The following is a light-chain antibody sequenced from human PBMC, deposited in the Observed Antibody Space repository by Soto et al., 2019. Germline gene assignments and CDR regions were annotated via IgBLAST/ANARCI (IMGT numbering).Light chain of an antibody. Sequence: DIPMTQSPSSLSASVGDRVTITCRASRSIRSYLNWYQMKPQKAPKLLIFTASNLQSGIPSRFSDSGSGTDFTLTISSLQPEYFGTYFCQQVYSTPYTFGQGTKLEIK. CDR1: RSIRSY. CDR3: QQVYSTPYT. J-gene: IGKJ2*01. CDR2: TAS. V-gene: IGKV1-39*01.